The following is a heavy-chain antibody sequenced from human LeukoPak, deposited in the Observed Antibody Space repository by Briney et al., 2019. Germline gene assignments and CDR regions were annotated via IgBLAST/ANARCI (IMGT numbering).Heavy chain of an antibody. CDR3: ARDLGGSRAY. D-gene: IGHD1-26*01. V-gene: IGHV4-34*01. CDR2: INHGGST. Sequence: PSETLSLTCAVYGGSFSGYYWSWIRQPPGKGLEWIGEINHGGSTNYNPSLKSRVTISVDTSKNQFSLKLSSVTAADTAVYYCARDLGGSRAYWGQGTLVTVSS. J-gene: IGHJ4*02. CDR1: GGSFSGYY.